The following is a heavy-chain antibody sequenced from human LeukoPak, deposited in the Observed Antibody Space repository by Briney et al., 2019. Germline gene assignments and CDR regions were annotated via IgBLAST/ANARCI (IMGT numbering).Heavy chain of an antibody. CDR3: AKGREKSDSSWSYYFDY. CDR1: GFTFSSYD. D-gene: IGHD6-13*01. V-gene: IGHV3-30*18. J-gene: IGHJ4*02. CDR2: ISYDGSNK. Sequence: GRSLRLSCAASGFTFSSYDMHWVRQAPGKGLEWVAVISYDGSNKYYADSVRGRFTVSRDNSKNTLYLQMNSLRAEDTAVYYCAKGREKSDSSWSYYFDYWGQGTLVTVSS.